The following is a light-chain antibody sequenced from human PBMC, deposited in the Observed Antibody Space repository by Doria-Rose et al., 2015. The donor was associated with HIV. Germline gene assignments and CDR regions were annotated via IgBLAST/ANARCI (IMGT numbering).Light chain of an antibody. J-gene: IGKJ4*01. Sequence: IRVTQSPSSLSASVGDRVTITCRASQGIRNDLGWYQQKPGKASKLLIFGTSSLQSGVSSRFSGSGSGTDFTLTISSLQPEDFATYYCLQDYSYPRTFGGGTKVEIK. V-gene: IGKV1-6*01. CDR1: QGIRND. CDR2: GTS. CDR3: LQDYSYPRT.